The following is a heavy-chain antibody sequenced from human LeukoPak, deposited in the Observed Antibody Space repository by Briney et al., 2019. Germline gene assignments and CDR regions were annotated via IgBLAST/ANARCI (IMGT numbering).Heavy chain of an antibody. CDR1: GFTFSSYW. D-gene: IGHD2-21*01. V-gene: IGHV3-7*01. Sequence: GGSLRLSCAASGFTFSSYWMSWVRQAPGKGLEWVANIKEDGSQKNYVDSVKGRSTISRDNVKNSLYLQMNSLRAEDTAVYYCASNRYGDSYWGQGTLVTVS. CDR2: IKEDGSQK. CDR3: ASNRYGDSY. J-gene: IGHJ4*02.